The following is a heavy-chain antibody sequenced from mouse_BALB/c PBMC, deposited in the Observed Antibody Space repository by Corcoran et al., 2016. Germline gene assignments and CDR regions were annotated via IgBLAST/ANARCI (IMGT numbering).Heavy chain of an antibody. CDR3: SGLLRLRGWFAY. CDR2: IDPENGGT. V-gene: IGHV1-15*01. J-gene: IGHJ3*01. Sequence: VQLQQSGAELVRPGASVTLSCQASGYTFTDYAMHWVKQTPVHGLEWIGAIDPENGGTAYNQKFKGKTTLTADKSASTSYMELRSLTSEDSAVYYVSGLLRLRGWFAYWGQGTLVTVSS. D-gene: IGHD1-2*01. CDR1: GYTFTDYA.